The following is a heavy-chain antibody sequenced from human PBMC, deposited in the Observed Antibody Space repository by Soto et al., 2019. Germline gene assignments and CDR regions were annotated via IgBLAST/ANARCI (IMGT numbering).Heavy chain of an antibody. V-gene: IGHV3-30-3*01. D-gene: IGHD3-10*01. Sequence: GGSLRLSCAAAGFTFSDHVMHWVRQAPGKGLEWVAVISYDGDNKYYADSVKGRFTISRDNSKKTLYLQMNSLRAEDTAVYYCARESYGSGSYPLDYWGRGTLVTVAS. CDR2: ISYDGDNK. J-gene: IGHJ4*02. CDR3: ARESYGSGSYPLDY. CDR1: GFTFSDHV.